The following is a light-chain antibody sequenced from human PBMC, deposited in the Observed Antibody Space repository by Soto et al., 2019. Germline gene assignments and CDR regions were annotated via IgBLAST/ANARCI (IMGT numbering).Light chain of an antibody. CDR3: HQRQYWPPIT. Sequence: DIVLTQSPDTLSLSPGESATLSCRASQILSGTYLAWYQQKLGQSPRLLIYAASTRATGVPDRFSGSGSGTDFTLTISRLEPEDFAVYYCHQRQYWPPITFGQGTRLEIK. J-gene: IGKJ5*01. CDR2: AAS. CDR1: QILSGTY. V-gene: IGKV3D-20*02.